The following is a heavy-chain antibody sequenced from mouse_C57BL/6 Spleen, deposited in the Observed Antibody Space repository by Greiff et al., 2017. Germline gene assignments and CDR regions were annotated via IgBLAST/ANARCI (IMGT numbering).Heavy chain of an antibody. D-gene: IGHD1-1*01. V-gene: IGHV1-72*01. J-gene: IGHJ4*01. CDR1: GYTFTSYW. CDR2: IDPNSGGT. CDR3: ARCYGSSYCYAMDY. Sequence: QVQLKQPGAELVKPGASVKLSCKASGYTFTSYWMHWVKQRPGRGLEWIGRIDPNSGGTKYNEKFKSKATLTVDKPSSTAYMQLSSLTSEDSAVYYCARCYGSSYCYAMDYWGQGTSVTVSS.